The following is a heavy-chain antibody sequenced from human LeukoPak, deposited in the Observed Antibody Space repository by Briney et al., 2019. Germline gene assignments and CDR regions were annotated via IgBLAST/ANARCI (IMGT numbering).Heavy chain of an antibody. Sequence: SSVKVSFKASGGTFSSYAISWVRQAPGQGLEWMGGTIPIFGTANYAQKFQGRVTITTDESTSTAYMELSSLRSEDTAVYYCARDHHDSSGYYSASDAFDIWGQGTMVTVSS. CDR1: GGTFSSYA. V-gene: IGHV1-69*05. CDR2: TIPIFGTA. D-gene: IGHD3-22*01. CDR3: ARDHHDSSGYYSASDAFDI. J-gene: IGHJ3*02.